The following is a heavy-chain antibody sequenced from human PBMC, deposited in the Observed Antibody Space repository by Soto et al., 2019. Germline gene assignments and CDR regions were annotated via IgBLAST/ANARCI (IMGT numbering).Heavy chain of an antibody. D-gene: IGHD2-2*01. Sequence: SETLSLTCSVSGGSISSATDYWNWIRQHPGKGLEWIWYISYSGSTYYNPSLKSRVSISIDTSNRQFSLKLSSVTAADTAVYYCARLESSPAAHPLSRVDTHYKMVVWGPSTTVTV. CDR3: ARLESSPAAHPLSRVDTHYKMVV. CDR1: GGSISSATDY. V-gene: IGHV4-31*03. J-gene: IGHJ6*02. CDR2: ISYSGST.